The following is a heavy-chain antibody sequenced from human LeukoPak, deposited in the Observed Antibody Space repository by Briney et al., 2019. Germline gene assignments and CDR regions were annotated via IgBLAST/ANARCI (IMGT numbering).Heavy chain of an antibody. J-gene: IGHJ4*02. CDR1: GYTFTCYY. D-gene: IGHD3-16*01. Sequence: GASVKVSCKGSGYTFTCYYMHWVRQAPGQGREGMGWINPNSGGTNYAQKFQGRVTMTRNTSISTAYMELSRLRSDDTAVYYCAIAVRDRWGGYYFDYWGQGTLFTVSS. CDR3: AIAVRDRWGGYYFDY. CDR2: INPNSGGT. V-gene: IGHV1-2*02.